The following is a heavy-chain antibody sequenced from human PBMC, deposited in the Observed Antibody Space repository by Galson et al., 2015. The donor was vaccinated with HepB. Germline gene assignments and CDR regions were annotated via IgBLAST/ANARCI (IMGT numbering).Heavy chain of an antibody. V-gene: IGHV3-30*18. D-gene: IGHD2-2*01. J-gene: IGHJ6*02. CDR3: AKAGYCSSTSCLFYYYYYGMDV. CDR2: ISYDGSNK. CDR1: GFTFSSYG. Sequence: LRLSCAASGFTFSSYGMHWVRQAPGKGLEWVAVISYDGSNKYYADSVKGRFTISRDNSKNTLYLQMNSLRAEDTAVYYCAKAGYCSSTSCLFYYYYYGMDVWGQGTTVTVSS.